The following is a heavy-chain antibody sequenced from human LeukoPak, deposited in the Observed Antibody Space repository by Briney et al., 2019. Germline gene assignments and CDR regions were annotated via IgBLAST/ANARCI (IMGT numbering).Heavy chain of an antibody. CDR1: GFTFSSYA. CDR2: ISGSGGST. Sequence: GGSLRLSCAASGFTFSSYAMSWVRQAPGKGLEWVSAISGSGGSTYYADSVKGRFTISRDNSKNTLYLQMNSLRAEDTAVYYCAKVYYYDSSGYSSNRYYFDYWGQGTLVTVSS. J-gene: IGHJ4*02. D-gene: IGHD3-22*01. CDR3: AKVYYYDSSGYSSNRYYFDY. V-gene: IGHV3-23*01.